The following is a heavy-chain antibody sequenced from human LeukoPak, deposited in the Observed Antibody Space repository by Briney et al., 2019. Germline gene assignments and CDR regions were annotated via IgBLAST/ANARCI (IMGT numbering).Heavy chain of an antibody. CDR3: ARVPMVRGVIRDNWFDP. CDR2: ISAYNGNT. V-gene: IGHV1-18*04. D-gene: IGHD3-10*01. CDR1: GYTFTSYG. J-gene: IGHJ5*02. Sequence: ASVMVSCKASGYTFTSYGISWVRQAPGQGLEWMGWISAYNGNTNYAQKLQGRVTMTTDTSTSTAYMELRSLRSDDTAVYYCARVPMVRGVIRDNWFDPWGQGTLVTVSS.